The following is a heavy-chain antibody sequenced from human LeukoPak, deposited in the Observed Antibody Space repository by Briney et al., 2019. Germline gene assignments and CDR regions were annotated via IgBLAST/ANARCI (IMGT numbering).Heavy chain of an antibody. J-gene: IGHJ4*02. CDR1: GFTFSGYW. Sequence: GGSLRLSCAASGFTFSGYWMSWVRQAPGKGLEWVANIKQDGSEKYYVDSVKGRFTISRDNAKNSLYLQMNSLRAEDTAVYYCARGGYDYDYWGQGTLVTVSS. CDR2: IKQDGSEK. V-gene: IGHV3-7*04. D-gene: IGHD5-12*01. CDR3: ARGGYDYDY.